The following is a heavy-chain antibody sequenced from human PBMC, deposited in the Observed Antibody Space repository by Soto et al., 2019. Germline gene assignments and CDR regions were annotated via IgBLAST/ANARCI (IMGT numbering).Heavy chain of an antibody. D-gene: IGHD2-8*01. CDR3: AKELEIVLMVHAASDS. J-gene: IGHJ4*02. V-gene: IGHV3-23*01. CDR1: GGFISNYY. Sequence: ETLSLTCTVSGGFISNYYWSWVRQAPGQGLEWVSAISGGGSTTYYADSVKGRFTISRDNSRNTVHLQIDSLRAEDTAIYYCAKELEIVLMVHAASDSWGQGIPVTV. CDR2: ISGGGSTT.